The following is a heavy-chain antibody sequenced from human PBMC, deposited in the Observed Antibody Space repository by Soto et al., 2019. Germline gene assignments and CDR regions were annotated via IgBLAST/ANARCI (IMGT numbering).Heavy chain of an antibody. D-gene: IGHD6-13*01. V-gene: IGHV1-8*01. J-gene: IGHJ4*02. Sequence: ASVKVSCKASGYSFTSLDINWVRQTAGQGLEWMGWMEPSTGRTGYAQKFQGRVTMTRDTSISTAYMELSRLRSDDTAVYYCAREEWQQLVLYWGQGTLVTVSS. CDR3: AREEWQQLVLY. CDR1: GYSFTSLD. CDR2: MEPSTGRT.